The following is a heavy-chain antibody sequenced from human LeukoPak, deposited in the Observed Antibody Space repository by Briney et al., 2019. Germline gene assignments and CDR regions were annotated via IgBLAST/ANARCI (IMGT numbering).Heavy chain of an antibody. CDR2: IYHSGST. D-gene: IGHD4-11*01. J-gene: IGHJ3*02. CDR3: ARMPTTVYHRNDAFDI. Sequence: PSQTLSLTCTVSGGSISSGGYYWSWIRQPPGKGLEWIGYIYHSGSTYYNPSLKSRVTISVDRSKNQFSLKLSSVTAADTAVYYCARMPTTVYHRNDAFDIWGQGTMVTVSS. CDR1: GGSISSGGYY. V-gene: IGHV4-30-2*01.